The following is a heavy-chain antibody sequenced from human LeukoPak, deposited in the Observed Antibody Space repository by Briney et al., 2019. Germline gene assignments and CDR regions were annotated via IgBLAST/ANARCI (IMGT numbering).Heavy chain of an antibody. CDR1: GFTFSSYA. CDR2: ISYDGSNK. CDR3: ARLSSWVFEI. Sequence: GGSLRLSCAASGFTFSSYAMHWVRQAPGKGLEWVAVISYDGSNKYYADSVKGRFTISRDNSKNTLYLQMNSLRAEDTAVYFCARLSSWVFEIWGQGTMVTVSS. J-gene: IGHJ3*02. D-gene: IGHD3-16*01. V-gene: IGHV3-30-3*01.